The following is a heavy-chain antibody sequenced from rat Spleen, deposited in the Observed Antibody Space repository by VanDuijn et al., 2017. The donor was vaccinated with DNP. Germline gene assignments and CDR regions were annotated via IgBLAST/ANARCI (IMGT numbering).Heavy chain of an antibody. J-gene: IGHJ4*01. CDR1: GFTFSDYY. CDR3: ARVGDLHDGGDGDVLDA. CDR2: ISHSDGTT. V-gene: IGHV5-20*01. D-gene: IGHD1-12*02. Sequence: EVQLVESGGGLVQPGRSLKLSCAASGFTFSDYYMAWVRQAPTKGLEWVAIISHSDGTTYYSDSVRGRFTISRDNTQNSLHLQMNSLKSEDTATYYCARVGDLHDGGDGDVLDAWGQGTSVTVSS.